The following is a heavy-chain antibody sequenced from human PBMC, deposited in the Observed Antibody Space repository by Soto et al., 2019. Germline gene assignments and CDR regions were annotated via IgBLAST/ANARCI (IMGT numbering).Heavy chain of an antibody. CDR1: GFTFSSYG. CDR2: IWSDGSDK. V-gene: IGHV3-33*01. J-gene: IGHJ4*02. D-gene: IGHD3-10*01. Sequence: QVQLVESGGGVVQPGRSLRLSCAASGFTFSSYGMHWVRQAPGKGLEWVAVIWSDGSDKYYADSVKGRFTISRDISKNTVYLQMNSLRADYMAVYFCARRALSHAFVDCWGQGTLVTVSS. CDR3: ARRALSHAFVDC.